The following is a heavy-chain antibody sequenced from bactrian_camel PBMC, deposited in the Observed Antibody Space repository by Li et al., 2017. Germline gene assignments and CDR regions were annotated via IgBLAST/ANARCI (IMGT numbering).Heavy chain of an antibody. D-gene: IGHD5*01. Sequence: HVQLVESGGGSAQAGGSLRLSCAASGFDYSAYCMGWFRQKPGEEREGVASIDRADRTTYEDSVKVRFTISRDNAKNTLYLQLNSLKTEDTAMYYCAKVGMGWVPSNYWGQGTQVTVS. CDR3: AKVGMGWVPSNY. CDR2: IDRADRT. J-gene: IGHJ4*01. CDR1: GFDYSAYC. V-gene: IGHV3S26*01.